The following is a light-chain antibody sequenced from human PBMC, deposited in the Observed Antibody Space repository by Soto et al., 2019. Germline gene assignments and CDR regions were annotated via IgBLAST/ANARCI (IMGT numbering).Light chain of an antibody. CDR3: AAWDDSLNGCV. J-gene: IGLJ1*01. CDR2: SDN. V-gene: IGLV1-44*01. CDR1: SSNIGTYS. Sequence: QSVLTQPPSASGTPGQRVTISCSGSSSNIGTYSVSWYQQFPGTAPRLLIYSDNQRPSGVPDRFSASKTGASASLGISGLQSEDEADFYCAAWDDSLNGCVFGTGTKVTVL.